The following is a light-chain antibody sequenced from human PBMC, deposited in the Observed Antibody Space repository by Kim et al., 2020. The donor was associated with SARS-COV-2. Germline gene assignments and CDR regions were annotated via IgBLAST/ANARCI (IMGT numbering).Light chain of an antibody. V-gene: IGLV2-23*02. Sequence: QSVLAQPASVSGSPGQSITISCTGSSSDVGSYNHVSWYQHHPGKAPKVIIYEVTKRPSGISNRFSGSKSGNTASLTISGLLPEDEGDYYCCSSYATSSTFVFGGGTQLTVL. CDR2: EVT. J-gene: IGLJ2*01. CDR1: SSDVGSYNH. CDR3: CSSYATSSTFV.